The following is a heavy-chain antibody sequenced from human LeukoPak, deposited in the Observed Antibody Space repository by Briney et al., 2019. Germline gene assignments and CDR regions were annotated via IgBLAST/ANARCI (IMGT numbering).Heavy chain of an antibody. J-gene: IGHJ4*02. CDR2: ISGSGGST. D-gene: IGHD4-17*01. CDR1: GFTFSRYA. V-gene: IGHV3-23*01. CDR3: ATSAIYGDLRSLDY. Sequence: GGSLRLSCAASGFTFSRYAMNWVRQAPGKGLEWVSAISGSGGSTCYADSVQGRFTISRGNSKNTLYLQMNSLRAEDTAVYYCATSAIYGDLRSLDYWGQGTLVTVSS.